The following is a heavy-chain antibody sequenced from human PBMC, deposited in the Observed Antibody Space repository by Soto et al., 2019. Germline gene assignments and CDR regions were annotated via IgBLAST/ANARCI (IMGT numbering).Heavy chain of an antibody. CDR1: GGSISSYY. J-gene: IGHJ5*02. CDR2: IYYSGST. Sequence: SETLSLTCTVSGGSISSYYWSWIRQPPGKGLEWIGYIYYSGSTNYNPSLKSRVTISVDTSKNQFSLKLSSVTAADTAVYYCARDSRYCSSTSCSRNWFDPWGQGTLVTVSS. D-gene: IGHD2-2*01. CDR3: ARDSRYCSSTSCSRNWFDP. V-gene: IGHV4-59*01.